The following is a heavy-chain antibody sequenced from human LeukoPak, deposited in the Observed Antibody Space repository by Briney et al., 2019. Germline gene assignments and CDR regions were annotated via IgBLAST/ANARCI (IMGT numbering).Heavy chain of an antibody. Sequence: GRSLRLSCAASGFTFSSYAMHWVRQAPGKVLEWVAVISYDGSNKYYADSVKGRFTISRDNSKNTLYLQMNSLRAEDTAVYYCAREKRDSSGYSLDYWGQGTLVTVSS. CDR2: ISYDGSNK. D-gene: IGHD3-22*01. CDR1: GFTFSSYA. J-gene: IGHJ4*02. CDR3: AREKRDSSGYSLDY. V-gene: IGHV3-30-3*01.